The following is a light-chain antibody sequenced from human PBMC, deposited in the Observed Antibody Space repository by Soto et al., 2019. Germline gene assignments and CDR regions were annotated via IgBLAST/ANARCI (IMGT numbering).Light chain of an antibody. V-gene: IGLV1-40*01. Sequence: QSVLTQPPSVSGAPGQRVTISCTGSSSNNGAGYDVHWYQQLPGTAPKLLIYGNSNRPSGVPDRFSGSKSGTSASLAITGLQAEDEADYYCQSYDSSLSGSTVFGGGTKLTVL. J-gene: IGLJ3*02. CDR2: GNS. CDR1: SSNNGAGYD. CDR3: QSYDSSLSGSTV.